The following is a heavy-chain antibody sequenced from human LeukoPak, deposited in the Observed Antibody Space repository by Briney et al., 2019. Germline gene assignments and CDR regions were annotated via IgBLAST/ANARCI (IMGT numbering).Heavy chain of an antibody. D-gene: IGHD1-1*01. V-gene: IGHV4-30-2*01. J-gene: IGHJ3*02. CDR2: IYHSGST. CDR3: ARQRTSYFDI. CDR1: GGSISSGGYS. Sequence: PSQTLSLTCAVSGGSISSGGYSWGWIRQPPGKGLEWIGYIYHSGSTYYNPSLKSRVTISVDRSKNQFSLKLSSVTAADTAVYYCARQRTSYFDIWGQGTMVTVSS.